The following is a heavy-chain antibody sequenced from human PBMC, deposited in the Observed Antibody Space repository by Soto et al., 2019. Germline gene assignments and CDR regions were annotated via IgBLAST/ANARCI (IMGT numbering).Heavy chain of an antibody. CDR3: VRLIGNSWLDT. CDR1: GGSISSGGYS. D-gene: IGHD2-8*01. Sequence: SETLSLTCAVSGGSISSGGYSWSWIRQAPGKGLEWIGYIYQSGSTYYNPSLKSRVTISVDRSSNQFSLKLSSVTAADTAVYYCVRLIGNSWLDTWGQGTLVTVSS. J-gene: IGHJ5*02. CDR2: IYQSGST. V-gene: IGHV4-30-2*01.